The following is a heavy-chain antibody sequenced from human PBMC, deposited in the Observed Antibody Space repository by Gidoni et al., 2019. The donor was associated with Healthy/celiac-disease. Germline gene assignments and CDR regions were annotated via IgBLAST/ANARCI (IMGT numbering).Heavy chain of an antibody. J-gene: IGHJ5*02. D-gene: IGHD1-26*01. CDR2: ISGSGGST. Sequence: SWVRQAPGKGLEWVSAISGSGGSTYYADSVKGRFTISRDNSKNTLYLQMNSLRAEDTAVYYCARPRGSYNWFDPWGQGTLVTVSS. V-gene: IGHV3-23*01. CDR3: ARPRGSYNWFDP.